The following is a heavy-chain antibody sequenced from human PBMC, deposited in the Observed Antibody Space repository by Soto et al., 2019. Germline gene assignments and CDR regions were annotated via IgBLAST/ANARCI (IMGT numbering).Heavy chain of an antibody. CDR3: ARAVGPFDY. D-gene: IGHD1-26*01. CDR2: IWYDGSHK. CDR1: GFTFRTYG. J-gene: IGHJ4*02. Sequence: QVQLVESGGGVVQPGRSLRLSCAASGFTFRTYGMHWVRQAPGTGLEWVAVIWYDGSHKDYADSVKGRFTISRDNSKNTLYLQMNSLRVEDTGVYYCARAVGPFDYWGQGTLVAVSS. V-gene: IGHV3-33*01.